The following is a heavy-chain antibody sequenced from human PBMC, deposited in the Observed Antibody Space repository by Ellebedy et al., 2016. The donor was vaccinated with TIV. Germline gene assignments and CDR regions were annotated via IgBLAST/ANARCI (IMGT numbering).Heavy chain of an antibody. CDR2: IEYSGNI. V-gene: IGHV4-39*01. CDR1: GGSISITSYY. J-gene: IGHJ5*02. CDR3: ARVKATGDQARGLIDA. D-gene: IGHD1-26*01. Sequence: MPSETLSLTCTVSGGSISITSYYWGWIRQPPGQGLEWIATIEYSGNIYYNASLKSRVIISADISKNQFSLQVSSLTAADTAVYYCARVKATGDQARGLIDAWGQGTLVTVSS.